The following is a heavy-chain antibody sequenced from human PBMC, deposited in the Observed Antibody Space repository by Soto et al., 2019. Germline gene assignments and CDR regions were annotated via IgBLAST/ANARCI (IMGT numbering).Heavy chain of an antibody. CDR2: MTGTGGNT. Sequence: GGSLRLSCAASGLPLITYGMTWVRQAPGKGLEWVSAMTGTGGNTYYVDPVKGRFTSCRDNSKNMLYMQVNSLRVEDTAVYYCARIRGYWYGLDVWGQGTTVTVSS. J-gene: IGHJ6*02. CDR1: GLPLITYG. V-gene: IGHV3-23*01. CDR3: ARIRGYWYGLDV.